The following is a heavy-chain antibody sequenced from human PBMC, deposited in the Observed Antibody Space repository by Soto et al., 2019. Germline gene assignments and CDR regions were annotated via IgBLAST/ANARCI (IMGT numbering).Heavy chain of an antibody. J-gene: IGHJ4*02. CDR3: AHRILRTVFGLVTTTAIYFDF. CDR1: GFSLTTSGVG. D-gene: IGHD3-3*01. CDR2: IYWDDDK. V-gene: IGHV2-5*02. Sequence: QITLNESGPTVVKPAETLTLTCTFSGFSLTTSGVGVGWIRQSPGKAPEWLALIYWDDDKRYSASLKSSLTRTKDTAKNRVVLTMASVDPADTATYYCAHRILRTVFGLVTTTAIYFDFWGQGTPVVVAS.